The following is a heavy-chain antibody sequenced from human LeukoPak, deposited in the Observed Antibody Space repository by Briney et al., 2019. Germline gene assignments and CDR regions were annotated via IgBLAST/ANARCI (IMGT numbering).Heavy chain of an antibody. Sequence: PGGSLRLSCAASGITYSNYGMHWVRQAPGKGLEWVAVISYDGSDRYSADSVKGRFTISRDNSKNTLSLQMNSLRAEDTAVYYCAKDQHYYDSSGYYTNYYYYAMDVWGQGTTVTVSS. CDR1: GITYSNYG. V-gene: IGHV3-30*18. CDR3: AKDQHYYDSSGYYTNYYYYAMDV. J-gene: IGHJ6*02. D-gene: IGHD3-22*01. CDR2: ISYDGSDR.